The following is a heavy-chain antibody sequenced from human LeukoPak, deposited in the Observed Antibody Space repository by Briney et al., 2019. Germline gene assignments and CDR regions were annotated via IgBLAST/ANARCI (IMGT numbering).Heavy chain of an antibody. CDR2: TYWDDDK. CDR1: GFSLSTTGVG. Sequence: SGPTLVKPTQTLTLTCTFSGFSLSTTGVGVGWIRQPPGKALEWLAVTYWDDDKRYSPSLKSRPTITKDTSKNQVVLSMTNMDPVDTATYYCAHRRVEGDYYDHWGQGTLVTVSS. CDR3: AHRRVEGDYYDH. V-gene: IGHV2-5*02. J-gene: IGHJ4*02.